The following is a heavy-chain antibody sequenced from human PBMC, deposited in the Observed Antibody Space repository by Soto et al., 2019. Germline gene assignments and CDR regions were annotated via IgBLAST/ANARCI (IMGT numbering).Heavy chain of an antibody. CDR3: ARGHHSSGWYXF. CDR2: INHSGST. D-gene: IGHD6-19*01. V-gene: IGHV4-34*01. Sequence: SETLSLTCAVYGGSFSGYYWSWIRQPPGKGLEWIGEINHSGSTNYNPSLKSRVTISVDTSKNQFSLKLSSVTAADTAVYYCARGHHSSGWYXFWGQGTLVTVSS. J-gene: IGHJ4*02. CDR1: GGSFSGYY.